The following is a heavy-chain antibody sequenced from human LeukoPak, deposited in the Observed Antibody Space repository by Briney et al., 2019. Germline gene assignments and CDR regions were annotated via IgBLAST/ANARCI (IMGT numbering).Heavy chain of an antibody. D-gene: IGHD3-16*01. V-gene: IGHV4-34*01. CDR2: INHSGST. CDR3: ARGGGDPYYMDV. Sequence: SETLSLTCAVYGGSFSGYYWSWIRQPPGKGLEWIGEINHSGSTNYNPSLKRRVTISVDTSKNQFSLKLSSVTAADTAVYYCARGGGDPYYMDVWDKGTTVTVSS. J-gene: IGHJ6*03. CDR1: GGSFSGYY.